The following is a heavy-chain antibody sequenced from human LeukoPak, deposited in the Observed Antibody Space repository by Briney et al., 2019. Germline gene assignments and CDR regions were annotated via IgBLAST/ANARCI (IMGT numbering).Heavy chain of an antibody. D-gene: IGHD4-17*01. CDR1: GFTFSTYG. CDR3: AKDLFDYGDYGSNDAFDI. CDR2: IWYDGSNK. J-gene: IGHJ3*02. V-gene: IGHV3-33*06. Sequence: GGSLRLSCAASGFTFSTYGMHWVRQAPGKGLEWEAVIWYDGSNKYYGDSVKGRFTISRDDSKNTLYLQMNSLRAEDTAVYYCAKDLFDYGDYGSNDAFDIWGQGTMVTVSS.